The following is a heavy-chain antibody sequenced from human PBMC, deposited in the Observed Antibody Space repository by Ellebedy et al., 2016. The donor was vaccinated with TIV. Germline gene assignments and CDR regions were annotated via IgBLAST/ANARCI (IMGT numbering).Heavy chain of an antibody. CDR2: IYSGGST. J-gene: IGHJ4*02. CDR3: TTDLGPIPMIVANFHDY. CDR1: GFTFSSYS. Sequence: GESLKISCAASGFTFSSYSMNWLRHAPGKGLELVSVIYSGGSTYYADSVKGRFTISRDNSKNTLYLQMNSLKTEDTAVYYCTTDLGPIPMIVANFHDYWGQGTLVTVSS. D-gene: IGHD3-22*01. V-gene: IGHV3-66*01.